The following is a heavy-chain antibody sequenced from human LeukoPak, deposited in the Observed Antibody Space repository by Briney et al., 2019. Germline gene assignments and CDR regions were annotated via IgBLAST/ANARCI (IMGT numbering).Heavy chain of an antibody. CDR1: GGTFSSYA. Sequence: ASVKVSCKASGGTFSSYAISWVRQAPGHGLEWMGGIIPIFGTANYAQKFQGRVTITTDESTSTAYMELSSLRSEDTAVYYCARGYGGNSWSAFDIWGQGTMVTVSS. D-gene: IGHD4-23*01. V-gene: IGHV1-69*05. J-gene: IGHJ3*02. CDR2: IIPIFGTA. CDR3: ARGYGGNSWSAFDI.